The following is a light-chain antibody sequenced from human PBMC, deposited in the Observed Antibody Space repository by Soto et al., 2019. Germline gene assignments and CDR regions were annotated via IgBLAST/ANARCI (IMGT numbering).Light chain of an antibody. Sequence: DIQMTQSPSSLSAAVGDRVTITCRASHTFSSFLNWYQQKRGNPPTLLIYDASNLRSGVPSRFAGRGGGAEFRLTIISLQPEDFATYYCQQTYRPPFTFGQGTSLEIK. CDR3: QQTYRPPFT. J-gene: IGKJ2*01. CDR2: DAS. V-gene: IGKV1-39*01. CDR1: HTFSSF.